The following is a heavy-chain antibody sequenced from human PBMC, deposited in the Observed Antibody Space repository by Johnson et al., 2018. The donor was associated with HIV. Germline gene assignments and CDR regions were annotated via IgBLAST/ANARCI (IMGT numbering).Heavy chain of an antibody. V-gene: IGHV3-66*01. CDR3: ARGPVMVRGVTDAFDI. J-gene: IGHJ3*02. Sequence: MLLVESGGGLVQPGGSLRLSCAASGLTVSTNYMSWVRQAPGRGLEWVSVVYSDGKTYYTDSVTCRFTISRDNSKNTLYLQMNSLRAEDTAVYYCARGPVMVRGVTDAFDIWGQGTMVTVSS. D-gene: IGHD3-10*01. CDR2: VYSDGKT. CDR1: GLTVSTNY.